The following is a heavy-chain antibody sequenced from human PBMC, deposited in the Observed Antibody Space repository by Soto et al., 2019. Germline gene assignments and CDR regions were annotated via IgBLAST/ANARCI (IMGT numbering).Heavy chain of an antibody. V-gene: IGHV4-59*01. D-gene: IGHD6-13*01. CDR2: IYYSGST. CDR3: ARLAAADFYYFDY. J-gene: IGHJ4*02. CDR1: GGSISSYY. Sequence: PSETLSLTCTVPGGSISSYYWSWIRQPPGKGLEWIGYIYYSGSTNYNPSLKSRVTISVDTSKNQFSLKLSSVTAADTAVYYCARLAAADFYYFDYWGQGTLVTVSS.